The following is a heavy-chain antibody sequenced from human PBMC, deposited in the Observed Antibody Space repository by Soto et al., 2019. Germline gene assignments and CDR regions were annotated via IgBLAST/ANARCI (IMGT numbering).Heavy chain of an antibody. V-gene: IGHV4-39*01. CDR1: GDSISSRRYY. J-gene: IGHJ4*02. Sequence: LSLTCTVTGDSISSRRYYWGWIRQPPGKGLEWIGSIYYSGSTYNNPSLRSRVSMSIDTSKDQFSLKLKSVTAADTALYFCARQRNSVVTQDYFDVWGAGSLVTVSS. D-gene: IGHD2-21*02. CDR2: IYYSGST. CDR3: ARQRNSVVTQDYFDV.